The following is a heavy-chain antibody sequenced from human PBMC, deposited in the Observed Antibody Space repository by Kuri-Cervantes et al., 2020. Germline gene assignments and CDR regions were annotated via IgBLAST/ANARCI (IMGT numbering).Heavy chain of an antibody. CDR1: GFTFSSYG. J-gene: IGHJ4*01. CDR2: VRRSGEAT. Sequence: GESLKISCAASGFTFSSYGMHWVRQAPGKGLEWVASVRRSGEATYYADSVKGRFTISRDNSKNTLYLQMSSLRVEDTAVYYCAKIPHYWGQGALVTVSS. V-gene: IGHV3-23*01. CDR3: AKIPHY.